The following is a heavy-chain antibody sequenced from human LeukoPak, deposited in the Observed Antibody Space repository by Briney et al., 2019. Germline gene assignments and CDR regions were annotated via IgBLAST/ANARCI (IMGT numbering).Heavy chain of an antibody. Sequence: ASAKVSCKASGYTFTSYAMHWVRQAPGQRLEWMGWINAGNGNTRSSQKFQGRVTITRDTSASTAYMELSSLRSEDTAVYYCARGQYYYDSSGYYYGTAFDYWGQGTLVTVSS. CDR2: INAGNGNT. D-gene: IGHD3-22*01. CDR1: GYTFTSYA. V-gene: IGHV1-3*01. CDR3: ARGQYYYDSSGYYYGTAFDY. J-gene: IGHJ4*02.